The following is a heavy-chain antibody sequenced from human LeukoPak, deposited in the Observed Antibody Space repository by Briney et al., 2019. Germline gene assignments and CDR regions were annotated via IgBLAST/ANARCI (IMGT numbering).Heavy chain of an antibody. CDR2: IKQVGSEK. Sequence: QPGGSLRLSCAASGFTFSSYWMSWVRQAPGRGLEWVANIKQVGSEKYYVDSVKGRFTISRDNAKNSLYLQMNSLRAEDTAVYYCAREEVEGAFDIWGQGTMVTVSS. J-gene: IGHJ3*02. D-gene: IGHD2-15*01. CDR1: GFTFSSYW. CDR3: AREEVEGAFDI. V-gene: IGHV3-7*01.